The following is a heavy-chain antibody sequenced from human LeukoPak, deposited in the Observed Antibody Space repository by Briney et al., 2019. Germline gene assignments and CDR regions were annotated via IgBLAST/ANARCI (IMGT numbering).Heavy chain of an antibody. CDR1: GFTFSSYA. CDR2: ISGSGGST. Sequence: GGSLRLSCAASGFTFSSYAMSWVRQAPGKGLEWVSAISGSGGSTYYADSVKGRFTISRDNSKNTLYLQMYSLRAEDTAVYYCAKHGSGSYYTAWGQGTLVTVSS. V-gene: IGHV3-23*01. D-gene: IGHD3-10*01. J-gene: IGHJ5*02. CDR3: AKHGSGSYYTA.